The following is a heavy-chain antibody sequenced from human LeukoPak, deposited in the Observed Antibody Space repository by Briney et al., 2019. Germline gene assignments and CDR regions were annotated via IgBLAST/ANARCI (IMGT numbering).Heavy chain of an antibody. D-gene: IGHD3-22*01. Sequence: PGGSLRLSCAASGFSFSSYGFNWVRQAPGKGLEWVSSISSSASYIYYADSVKGRFTISRDNAKNSLYLHMDSLRAEDTAVYYCARVLLPLYGMDVWGQGTTVTVSS. CDR2: ISSSASYI. CDR1: GFSFSSYG. J-gene: IGHJ6*02. CDR3: ARVLLPLYGMDV. V-gene: IGHV3-21*01.